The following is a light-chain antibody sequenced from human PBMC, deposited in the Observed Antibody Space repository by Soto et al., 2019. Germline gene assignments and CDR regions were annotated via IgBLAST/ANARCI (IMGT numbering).Light chain of an antibody. J-gene: IGKJ3*01. CDR1: QSVSDSY. V-gene: IGKV3-20*01. CDR3: QHYGTSAL. CDR2: AS. Sequence: EIVLTQSPGTLSLSPGERATLSCRASQSVSDSYLAWYQQKPGQAPRLLIYASSRAAGIPDRFSGSGSGTDFTLTISRLEPEDFAVYYCQHYGTSALVGPGTKVDIK.